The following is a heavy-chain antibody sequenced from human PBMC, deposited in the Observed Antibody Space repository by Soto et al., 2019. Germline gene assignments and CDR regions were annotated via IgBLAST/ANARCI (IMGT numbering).Heavy chain of an antibody. Sequence: GGSLRLSCAASGFTFSSYAMSWVRQAPGKGLEWVSAISGSGGSTYYADSVKGRFTISRDNSKNTLYLQMNSLRAEDTAVYYCAKVEQWLVRIGYYFDYWGQGTLVTVSS. V-gene: IGHV3-23*01. CDR2: ISGSGGST. J-gene: IGHJ4*02. D-gene: IGHD6-19*01. CDR3: AKVEQWLVRIGYYFDY. CDR1: GFTFSSYA.